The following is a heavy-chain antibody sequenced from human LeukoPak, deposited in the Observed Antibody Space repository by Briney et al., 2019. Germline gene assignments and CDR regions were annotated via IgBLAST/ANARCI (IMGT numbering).Heavy chain of an antibody. CDR3: AKSDTTIFGVVIPYGMDV. V-gene: IGHV3-23*01. CDR1: GFTFSSYA. CDR2: ISGSGGST. Sequence: GGSLRLSCAASGFTFSSYAMSWVRQAPGKGLEWVSAISGSGGSTYYADSVKGRFTISRDNSKNTLYLQMNSLRAEDTAVYYCAKSDTTIFGVVIPYGMDVWGQGTTVTVSS. J-gene: IGHJ6*02. D-gene: IGHD3-3*01.